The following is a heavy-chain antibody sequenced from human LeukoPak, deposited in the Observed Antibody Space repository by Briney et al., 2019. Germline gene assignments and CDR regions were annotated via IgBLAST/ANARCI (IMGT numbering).Heavy chain of an antibody. Sequence: SETLSLTCTVSGGSISSGDYYWSWIRQPPGKGLEWIGYIYYSVSTYYNPSLKSRVTISVDTSKNQFSLKLSSVTAADTAVYYCARALIPWGITTLYYYYGMDVWGQGTTVTVSS. J-gene: IGHJ6*02. CDR1: GGSISSGDYY. CDR2: IYYSVST. D-gene: IGHD3-3*01. CDR3: ARALIPWGITTLYYYYGMDV. V-gene: IGHV4-30-4*01.